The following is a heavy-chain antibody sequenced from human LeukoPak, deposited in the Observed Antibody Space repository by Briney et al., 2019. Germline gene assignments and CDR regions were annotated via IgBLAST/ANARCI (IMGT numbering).Heavy chain of an antibody. J-gene: IGHJ4*02. CDR3: ARQGIYCSGGSCYLDY. CDR1: GGSVSSGSYY. Sequence: SETLSLTCTVSGGSVSSGSYYWSWIRQPPGKGLEWIGYIYYSGSTNYNPSLKSRVTISVDTSKNQFSLKLSSVTAADTAVYYCARQGIYCSGGSCYLDYWGQGTLVTVSS. CDR2: IYYSGST. D-gene: IGHD2-15*01. V-gene: IGHV4-61*01.